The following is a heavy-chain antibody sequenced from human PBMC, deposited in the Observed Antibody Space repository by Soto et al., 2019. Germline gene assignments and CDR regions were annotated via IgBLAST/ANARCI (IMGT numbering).Heavy chain of an antibody. J-gene: IGHJ4*02. CDR2: ISSSGSNI. Sequence: GGSLRLSCAASVFTCSDYYMSWGRQAPGKGLEWVSYISSSGSNINYADSVKGRFSISRDNAKNSLYLQMNSLRAEDTAVYYCARESPSVGAKAFDYWGLGTLVTV. CDR3: ARESPSVGAKAFDY. V-gene: IGHV3-11*01. CDR1: VFTCSDYY. D-gene: IGHD2-15*01.